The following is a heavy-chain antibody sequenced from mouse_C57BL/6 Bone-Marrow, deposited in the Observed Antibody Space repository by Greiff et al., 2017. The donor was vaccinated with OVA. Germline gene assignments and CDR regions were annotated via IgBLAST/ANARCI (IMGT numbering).Heavy chain of an antibody. J-gene: IGHJ1*03. CDR1: GFTFSDYY. CDR3: ARHKYWYFDV. CDR2: ISNGGGST. V-gene: IGHV5-12*01. Sequence: EVQLVESGGGLVQPGGSLKLSCAASGFTFSDYYMYWVRQTPEKRLEWVAYISNGGGSTYYPDTVKGRFTISRDNAKNTLYLQMSRLKSEDTAMYYCARHKYWYFDVWGTGTTVTVSS.